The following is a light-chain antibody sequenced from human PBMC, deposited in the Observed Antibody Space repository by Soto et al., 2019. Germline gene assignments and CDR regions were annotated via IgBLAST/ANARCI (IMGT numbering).Light chain of an antibody. CDR1: QSISSW. J-gene: IGKJ1*01. CDR3: QQYNSYSVT. CDR2: DAS. Sequence: DIQMTQSPPTLSASVGDRVTITCRASQSISSWLAWFQQKPGKAPKLLIYDASNLQSGVPSRFNGSGSGTEFTLTISSLQPDDFATYYCQQYNSYSVTFGQGTKVDIK. V-gene: IGKV1-5*01.